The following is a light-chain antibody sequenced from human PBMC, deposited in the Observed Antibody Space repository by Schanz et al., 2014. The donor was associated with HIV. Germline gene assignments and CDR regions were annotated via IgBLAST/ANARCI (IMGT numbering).Light chain of an antibody. J-gene: IGKJ4*01. Sequence: EIVLTQSPDTLSLSPGERATLSCRASQSVSSYLAWYQQKPGQAPRLLIYGASTRATGIPARFSGSGSGTEFTLTISSLQSEDFAVYYCQQYNNWPPLTFGGGTKVEIK. CDR1: QSVSSY. CDR2: GAS. CDR3: QQYNNWPPLT. V-gene: IGKV3-15*01.